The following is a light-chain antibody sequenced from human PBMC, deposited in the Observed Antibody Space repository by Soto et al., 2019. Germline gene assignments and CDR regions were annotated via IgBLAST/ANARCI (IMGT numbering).Light chain of an antibody. V-gene: IGKV1-33*01. CDR1: QDVGVY. CDR3: RQYDSLPLT. J-gene: IGKJ4*01. CDR2: DAS. Sequence: DIQMIQAPSSLSARVGDRITITCQASQDVGVYLDWYQQKPGKAPKVLIYDASSLKTGVPSRFSESGTGTLFTLTISSLQPEDFATYYCRQYDSLPLTFAGGTKVEIK.